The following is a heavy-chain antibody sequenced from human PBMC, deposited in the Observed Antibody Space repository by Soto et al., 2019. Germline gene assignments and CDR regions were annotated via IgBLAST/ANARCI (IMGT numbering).Heavy chain of an antibody. D-gene: IGHD5-12*01. V-gene: IGHV1-46*01. J-gene: IGHJ4*02. CDR3: ARAGTGHNSGWTSELGY. CDR2: INRSGVKA. CDR1: GYTFSSYY. Sequence: QVQLVQSGAELRKPGASVKVSCKASGYTFSSYYVHWVRQAPGQGLEWMGLINRSGVKATYAQKFQATVTMTRDTATTTLYMELSGLRSEDTAVYYCARAGTGHNSGWTSELGYWGQGTLVTVSS.